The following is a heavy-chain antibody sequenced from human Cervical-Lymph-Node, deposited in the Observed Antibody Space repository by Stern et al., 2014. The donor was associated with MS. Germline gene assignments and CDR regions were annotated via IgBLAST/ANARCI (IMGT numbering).Heavy chain of an antibody. Sequence: QVQLMQSGAEVKNPGASVGVSCKASGYTFTDYYFHWGRQSSGQGLEWMGRINPHNGGTDYAQKFQGRVTITRDRSINTAYMHLSSLTSDDAAVYYCAREGSVTNALDIWGQGTMVSVSS. J-gene: IGHJ3*02. D-gene: IGHD3-10*01. CDR3: AREGSVTNALDI. CDR2: INPHNGGT. CDR1: GYTFTDYY. V-gene: IGHV1-2*06.